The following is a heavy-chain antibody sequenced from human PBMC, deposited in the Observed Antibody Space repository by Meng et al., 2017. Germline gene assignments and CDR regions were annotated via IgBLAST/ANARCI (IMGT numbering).Heavy chain of an antibody. D-gene: IGHD2-2*02. V-gene: IGHV4-30-4*01. Sequence: QVQLQESGPRLVRPSQTLSLTCTVSGASISSAVFWIWIRQPPGKDLEWIGYISYSGATHYNPSLKSRLTISVDTAKNQFSLSLSSVTAADTAVYYCARVVGDCASCYKGWFDPWGQGTLVTSPQ. CDR1: GASISSAVF. J-gene: IGHJ5*02. CDR3: ARVVGDCASCYKGWFDP. CDR2: ISYSGAT.